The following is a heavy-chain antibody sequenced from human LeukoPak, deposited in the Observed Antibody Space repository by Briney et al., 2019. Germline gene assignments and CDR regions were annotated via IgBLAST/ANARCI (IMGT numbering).Heavy chain of an antibody. CDR1: GFTFSSYT. J-gene: IGHJ4*02. D-gene: IGHD6-13*01. CDR3: AREYSSNIAYFDY. V-gene: IGHV3-21*01. Sequence: GGSLRLSCAASGFTFSSYTVDWVRQAPGRGLEWVSSISTTSSYMYYADSVKGRFTISRDNARNSLYLQMNSLRAEDTAVYYCAREYSSNIAYFDYWGQGTLVTVSS. CDR2: ISTTSSYM.